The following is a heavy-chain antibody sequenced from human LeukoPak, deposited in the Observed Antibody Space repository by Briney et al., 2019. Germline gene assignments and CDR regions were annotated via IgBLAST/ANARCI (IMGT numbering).Heavy chain of an antibody. J-gene: IGHJ2*01. CDR1: GFTFSSYW. Sequence: PGGSLRLSCAASGFTFSSYWMHWVRRAPGKGLVWVSRINSDVSYTSYADSVKGRFTISRDSAKNTLYLQMNSLRAEDTAVYYCARDRQGNYDILSGYYRTSWYFDLWGRGTLVTVSS. V-gene: IGHV3-74*01. CDR2: INSDVSYT. CDR3: ARDRQGNYDILSGYYRTSWYFDL. D-gene: IGHD3-9*01.